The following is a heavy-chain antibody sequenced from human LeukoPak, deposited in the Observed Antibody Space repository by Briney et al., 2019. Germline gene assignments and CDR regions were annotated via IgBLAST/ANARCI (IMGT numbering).Heavy chain of an antibody. Sequence: ASVKVSCKASGGTFSSYAISWVRQAPGRGLEWMGGIIPIFGTANYAQKFQGRVTITTDESTSTAYMELSSLRSEDTAVYYCARELSVVTAFDIWGQGTMVTVSS. CDR2: IIPIFGTA. CDR1: GGTFSSYA. D-gene: IGHD3-22*01. CDR3: ARELSVVTAFDI. V-gene: IGHV1-69*05. J-gene: IGHJ3*02.